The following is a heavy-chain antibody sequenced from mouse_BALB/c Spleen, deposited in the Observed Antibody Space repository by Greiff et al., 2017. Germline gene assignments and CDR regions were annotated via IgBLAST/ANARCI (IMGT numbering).Heavy chain of an antibody. D-gene: IGHD2-4*01. V-gene: IGHV14-4*02. Sequence: VQLQQSGAELVRSGASVKLSCTASGFNIKDYYMHWVKQRPEQGLEWIGWIDPENGDTEYAPKFQGKATMTADTSSNTAYLQLSSLTSEDTAVYYCAIYDDYDGDYFDYWGQGTTLTVSS. CDR2: IDPENGDT. CDR3: AIYDDYDGDYFDY. J-gene: IGHJ2*01. CDR1: GFNIKDYY.